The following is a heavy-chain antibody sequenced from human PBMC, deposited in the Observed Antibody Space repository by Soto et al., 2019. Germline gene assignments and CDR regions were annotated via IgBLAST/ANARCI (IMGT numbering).Heavy chain of an antibody. CDR2: IWYDGSNK. V-gene: IGHV3-33*01. Sequence: GGSLRLSCAASGFTFSSYGMHWVRQAPGKGLEWVAVIWYDGSNKYYADSVKGRFTISRDNSKNTLYLQMNSLRAEDTAVYYCAREIQYPLPGPQDIVVVPAAISLDYWGQGTLVTVS. D-gene: IGHD2-2*01. J-gene: IGHJ4*02. CDR1: GFTFSSYG. CDR3: AREIQYPLPGPQDIVVVPAAISLDY.